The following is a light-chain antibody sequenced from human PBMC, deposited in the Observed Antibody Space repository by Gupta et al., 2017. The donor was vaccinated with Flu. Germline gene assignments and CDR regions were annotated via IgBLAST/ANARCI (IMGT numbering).Light chain of an antibody. CDR2: KAS. J-gene: IGKJ1*01. Sequence: DSQMTQSPSTLSASIGDRVTIPCLASQSMSSYLGWYQQKPGNAPKRLIYKASALDSGVPSRFTGSGSGTEFTLTISSLQADDFATYYCQQYNRYPATFGQGTKVEIK. V-gene: IGKV1-5*03. CDR1: QSMSSY. CDR3: QQYNRYPAT.